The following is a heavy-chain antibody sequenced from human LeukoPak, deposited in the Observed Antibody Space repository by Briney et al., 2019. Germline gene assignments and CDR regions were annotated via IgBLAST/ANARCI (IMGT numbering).Heavy chain of an antibody. V-gene: IGHV4-59*01. D-gene: IGHD6-19*01. CDR1: GGSISSYY. CDR2: IYYSGST. CDR3: ARDLLSTAGYFDY. J-gene: IGHJ4*02. Sequence: SETLSLTCTVSGGSISSYYWSWVRQPPGKGLEWIGYIYYSGSTNYNPSLKSRVTISVDTSKNQFSLNLSSVTAADTAVYYCARDLLSTAGYFDYWGQGTLVTVSS.